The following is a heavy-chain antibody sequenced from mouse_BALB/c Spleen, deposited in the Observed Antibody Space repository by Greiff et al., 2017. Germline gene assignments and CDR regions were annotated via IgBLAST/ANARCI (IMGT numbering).Heavy chain of an antibody. D-gene: IGHD2-1*01. CDR3: ARDGNYGRGFAY. J-gene: IGHJ3*01. CDR2: IDPANGNT. CDR1: GFNIKDTY. V-gene: IGHV14-3*02. Sequence: VQLKESGAELVKPGASVKLSCTASGFNIKDTYMHWVKQRPEQGLEWIGRIDPANGNTKYDPKFQGKATITADTSSNTAYLQLSSLTSEDTAVYYCARDGNYGRGFAYWGQGTLVTVSA.